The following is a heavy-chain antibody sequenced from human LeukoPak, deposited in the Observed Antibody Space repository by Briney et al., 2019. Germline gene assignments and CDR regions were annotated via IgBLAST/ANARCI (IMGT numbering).Heavy chain of an antibody. D-gene: IGHD1-20*01. CDR3: ARGVDNWNDEDDY. CDR1: GGSFSGYY. J-gene: IGHJ4*02. CDR2: INHSGST. Sequence: SETLSLTCAVYGGSFSGYYWSWIRQPPGKGLEWIGEINHSGSTNYNPSLKSRVTISVDTSKNQFSLKLSSVTAADTAVYYCARGVDNWNDEDDYWGQGTLVTVSS. V-gene: IGHV4-34*01.